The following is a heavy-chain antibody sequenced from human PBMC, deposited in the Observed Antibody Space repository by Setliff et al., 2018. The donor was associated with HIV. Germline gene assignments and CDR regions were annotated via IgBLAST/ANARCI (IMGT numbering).Heavy chain of an antibody. CDR3: ARGRGAWFEGSWFDP. CDR1: GGSINIGSFY. V-gene: IGHV4-61*09. J-gene: IGHJ5*02. Sequence: SETLSLTCTVSGGSINIGSFYWSWIRQPAGKGSEWLGHVYTSGNTYYDPSLASRVAISLDRSKNQFSLKLDSVTAADTALYFCARGRGAWFEGSWFDPWGQGILVTVSS. D-gene: IGHD6-19*01. CDR2: VYTSGNT.